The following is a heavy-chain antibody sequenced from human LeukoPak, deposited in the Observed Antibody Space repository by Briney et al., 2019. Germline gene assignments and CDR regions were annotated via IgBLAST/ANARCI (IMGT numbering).Heavy chain of an antibody. CDR1: GGSFSGYY. CDR3: ARHVHLRYFDWLTYFDY. V-gene: IGHV4-34*01. CDR2: IYYSGST. D-gene: IGHD3-9*01. Sequence: PSETLSLTCAVYGGSFSGYYWSWIRQPPGKGLEWIGSIYYSGSTYYNPSLKSRVTISVDTSKNQFSLKLSSVTAADTAVYYCARHVHLRYFDWLTYFDYWGQGTLVTVSS. J-gene: IGHJ4*02.